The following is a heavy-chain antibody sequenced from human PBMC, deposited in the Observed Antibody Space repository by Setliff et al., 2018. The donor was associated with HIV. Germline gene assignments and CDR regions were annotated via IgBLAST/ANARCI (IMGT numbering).Heavy chain of an antibody. J-gene: IGHJ4*02. Sequence: TLSLTCPVPGGSISSGGFYWTWIRQHSGKGLEWLGYIYNTGSTYHSPSLESRVTISIDTSKNQFSLKLTSVTASDTAVYSCARLRRWLAFFDSWGQGTLVTVSS. CDR3: ARLRRWLAFFDS. V-gene: IGHV4-31*03. D-gene: IGHD6-19*01. CDR2: IYNTGST. CDR1: GGSISSGGFY.